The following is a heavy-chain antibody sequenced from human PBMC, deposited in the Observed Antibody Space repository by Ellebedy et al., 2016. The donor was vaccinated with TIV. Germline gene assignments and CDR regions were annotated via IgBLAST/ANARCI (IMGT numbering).Heavy chain of an antibody. CDR3: ASFYYDFWSGPNYYYYGMDV. V-gene: IGHV4-4*07. J-gene: IGHJ6*02. D-gene: IGHD3-3*01. CDR2: IYTSGST. CDR1: GGSISSYY. Sequence: SETLSLTXTVSGGSISSYYWSWIRQPAGKGLEWIGRIYTSGSTNYNPSLKSRVTMSVDTSKNQFPLQLNSVTPEDTAVYYCASFYYDFWSGPNYYYYGMDVWGQGTTVTVSS.